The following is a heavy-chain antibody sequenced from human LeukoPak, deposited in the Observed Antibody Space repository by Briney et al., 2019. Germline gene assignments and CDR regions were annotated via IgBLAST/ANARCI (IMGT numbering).Heavy chain of an antibody. V-gene: IGHV3-23*01. Sequence: PGGSLRLSCATSGFTFSSYAVSWVRQAPGKGLEWVSAISEGGTTTYYADSVKGRFTISRDDSRNTLYLQMDSLRVEDTAVYYCANPCSGGICYPDYRGQGTLVTVSS. D-gene: IGHD2-15*01. CDR3: ANPCSGGICYPDY. CDR1: GFTFSSYA. CDR2: ISEGGTTT. J-gene: IGHJ4*02.